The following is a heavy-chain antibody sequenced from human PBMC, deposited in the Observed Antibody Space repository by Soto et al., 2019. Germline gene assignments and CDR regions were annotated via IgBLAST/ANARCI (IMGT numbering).Heavy chain of an antibody. J-gene: IGHJ4*02. V-gene: IGHV4-59*08. CDR2: IYYSGST. D-gene: IGHD3-10*01. CDR3: ARRYYYGSGSYYHDY. CDR1: GGSISSYY. Sequence: SETLSLTCTVSGGSISSYYWSWIRQPPGKGLEWIGYIYYSGSTNYNPSLKSRVTISVDTSKNQFSLKLSSVTAADTAVYYCARRYYYGSGSYYHDYWGQGTLVTVS.